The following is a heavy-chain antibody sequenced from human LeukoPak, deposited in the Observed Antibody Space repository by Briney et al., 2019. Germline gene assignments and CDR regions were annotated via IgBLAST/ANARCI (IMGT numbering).Heavy chain of an antibody. CDR1: GFTFSNAW. V-gene: IGHV3-15*01. J-gene: IGHJ4*02. Sequence: KPGGSLRLSCAASGFTFSNAWMSWVRQAPGKGLEWVGRVIGKTDGGTTDYAAPVKGRFTISRDDSKNTLYLQMNSLKTEGTAVYYCTTQADYWGQRTVVTVSS. CDR3: TTQADY. CDR2: VIGKTDGGTT.